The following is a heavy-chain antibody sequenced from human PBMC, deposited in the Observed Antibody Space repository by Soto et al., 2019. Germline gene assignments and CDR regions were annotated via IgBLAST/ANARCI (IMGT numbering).Heavy chain of an antibody. CDR3: ARALTEFDY. Sequence: ASVKVSCKASGYTFTSYGISWVRQAPGQGLEWMGWINTHNGNTNSAQKLQGRVTMTGDTSTSTVYMELSSLRSEDKAMYYCARALTEFDYWGPGTLVTVSS. CDR1: GYTFTSYG. J-gene: IGHJ4*02. D-gene: IGHD7-27*01. V-gene: IGHV1-18*01. CDR2: INTHNGNT.